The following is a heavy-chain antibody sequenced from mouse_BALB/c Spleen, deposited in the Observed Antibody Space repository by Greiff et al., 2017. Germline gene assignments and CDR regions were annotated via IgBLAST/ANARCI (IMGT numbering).Heavy chain of an antibody. CDR1: GFTFSSFG. V-gene: IGHV5-17*02. J-gene: IGHJ3*01. CDR2: ISSGSSTI. Sequence: EVKVVESGGGLVQPGGSRKLSCAASGFTFSSFGMHWVRQAPEKGLEWVAYISSGSSTIYYADTVKGRFTISRDNPKNTLFLQMTSLRSEDTAMYYCARDYYDWFAYWGQGTLVTVSA. CDR3: ARDYYDWFAY. D-gene: IGHD1-1*01.